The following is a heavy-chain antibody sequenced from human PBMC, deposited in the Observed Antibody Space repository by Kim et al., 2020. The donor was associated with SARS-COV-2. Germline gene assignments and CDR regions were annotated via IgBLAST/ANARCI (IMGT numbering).Heavy chain of an antibody. V-gene: IGHV3-23*01. Sequence: YHPEAVKGRCASSRDNSKKTLYLQMNSLRAEDTALYYCAKGESNNWFFFDYWGQGTLVTVSS. J-gene: IGHJ4*02. D-gene: IGHD1-1*01. CDR3: AKGESNNWFFFDY.